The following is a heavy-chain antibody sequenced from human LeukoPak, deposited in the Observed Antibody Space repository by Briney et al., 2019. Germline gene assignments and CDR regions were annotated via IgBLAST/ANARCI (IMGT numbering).Heavy chain of an antibody. CDR3: ARDVSIAAYVY. J-gene: IGHJ4*02. CDR2: IWYDGSNK. Sequence: TGRSLRFSCAASGFTFSSYGMHWVRQAPGKGLEWVAVIWYDGSNKYYADSVKGRFTISRDNSKNTLYLQMNSLRAEDTAVYYCARDVSIAAYVYWGQGTLVTVSS. V-gene: IGHV3-33*01. D-gene: IGHD6-6*01. CDR1: GFTFSSYG.